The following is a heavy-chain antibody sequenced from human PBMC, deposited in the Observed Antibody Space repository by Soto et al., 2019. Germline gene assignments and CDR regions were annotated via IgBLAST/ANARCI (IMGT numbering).Heavy chain of an antibody. V-gene: IGHV4-34*01. D-gene: IGHD3-10*01. CDR3: ARGGAYNGSGSYYSGRNCYYYYGMGV. CDR1: GGSFSGYY. Sequence: SETLSLTCAVYGGSFSGYYWSWIRQPPGKGLEWIGEINHSGSTNYNPSLKSRVTISVDTSKNQFSLKLSSVTAADTAVYYCARGGAYNGSGSYYSGRNCYYYYGMGVCGQGTTVTVSS. CDR2: INHSGST. J-gene: IGHJ6*01.